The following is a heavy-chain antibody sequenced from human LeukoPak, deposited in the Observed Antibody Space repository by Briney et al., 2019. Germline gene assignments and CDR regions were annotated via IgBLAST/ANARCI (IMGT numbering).Heavy chain of an antibody. CDR3: ARVRYSSSWYVSRRDDAFDI. CDR1: GGSISSYY. V-gene: IGHV4-4*07. CDR2: IYTSGST. J-gene: IGHJ3*02. D-gene: IGHD6-13*01. Sequence: PSETLSLTCTVSGGSISSYYWSWIRQPAGKGLEWIGRIYTSGSTNYNPSLKSRVTMSVDTSKNQFSLKLSSVTAADTAVYYCARVRYSSSWYVSRRDDAFDIWGQGTMVTVSS.